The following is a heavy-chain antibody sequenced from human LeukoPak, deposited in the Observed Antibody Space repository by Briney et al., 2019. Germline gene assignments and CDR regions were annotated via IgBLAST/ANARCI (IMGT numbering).Heavy chain of an antibody. Sequence: VASVKVSCKASGDTFSSYAISWVRQAPGQGREWMGGIIPIFGTANYAQKFQGRVTITTDESTSTAYMELSSLRSEDTAVYYCARGTYYYGSGSYYPDAFDIWGQGTMVTVSS. CDR3: ARGTYYYGSGSYYPDAFDI. J-gene: IGHJ3*02. D-gene: IGHD3-10*01. V-gene: IGHV1-69*05. CDR1: GDTFSSYA. CDR2: IIPIFGTA.